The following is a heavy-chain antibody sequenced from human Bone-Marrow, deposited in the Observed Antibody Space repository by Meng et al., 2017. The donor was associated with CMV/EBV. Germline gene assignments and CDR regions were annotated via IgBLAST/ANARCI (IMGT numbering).Heavy chain of an antibody. V-gene: IGHV4-39*01. D-gene: IGHD1-26*01. Sequence: SETLSLTCTVSGGSISSSSYYWGWLRPPPGQGLEWIGSNYYSGSTYYNPALKSRVTISVDTSKNQFSLKLSSVTAADTAVYYCGGHELGATGLSGFDPWGQGTLVTVSS. CDR3: GGHELGATGLSGFDP. J-gene: IGHJ5*02. CDR2: NYYSGST. CDR1: GGSISSSSYY.